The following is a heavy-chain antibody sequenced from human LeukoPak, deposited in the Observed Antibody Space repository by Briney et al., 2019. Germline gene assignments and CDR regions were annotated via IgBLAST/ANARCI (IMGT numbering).Heavy chain of an antibody. CDR1: GGSFSGYY. CDR3: ARGVAVAGHAFDI. Sequence: SETLSLTCAVYGGSFSGYYWSWIRQPPGKGLEWIGEINHSGSTNYNPSLKSRVTISVDTSKSQFPLKLSSVTAADTAVYYCARGVAVAGHAFDIWGQGTMVTVSS. D-gene: IGHD6-19*01. V-gene: IGHV4-34*01. CDR2: INHSGST. J-gene: IGHJ3*02.